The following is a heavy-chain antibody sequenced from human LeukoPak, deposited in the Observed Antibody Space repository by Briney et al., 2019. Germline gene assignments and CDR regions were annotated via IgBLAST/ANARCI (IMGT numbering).Heavy chain of an antibody. CDR1: GYTFTSYG. V-gene: IGHV1-18*01. CDR3: ARDRRTVPFY. Sequence: GASVKVSCKASGYTFTSYGISWVRQAPGQGLEWMGWIRAYNGNTNYAQKLQGRVTMTTDTSTSTAYMELRSLRSDDTALFYWARDRRTVPFYWGEGTLGTVSS. CDR2: IRAYNGNT. J-gene: IGHJ4*02. D-gene: IGHD4-17*01.